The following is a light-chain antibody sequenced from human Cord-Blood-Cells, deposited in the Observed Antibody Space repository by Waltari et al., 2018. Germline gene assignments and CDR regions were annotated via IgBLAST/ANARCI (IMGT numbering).Light chain of an antibody. V-gene: IGLV3-27*01. CDR2: KDS. J-gene: IGLJ3*02. CDR3: YSAADNNRGV. CDR1: VLAKKY. Sequence: SYELTQPSSVSVSPGQTARSTCSGDVLAKKYARWFQQKPGQAPVLVIYKDSERPSGILGRFSGSSSGTTVTLTISGAQVEDEADYYCYSAADNNRGVFGGGTKLTVL.